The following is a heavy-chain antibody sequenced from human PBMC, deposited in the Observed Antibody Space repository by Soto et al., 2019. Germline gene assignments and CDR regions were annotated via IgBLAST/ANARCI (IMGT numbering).Heavy chain of an antibody. J-gene: IGHJ6*02. CDR1: GYTFTSYG. V-gene: IGHV1-18*04. CDR2: ISAYNGNT. CDR3: ARAERGGIAARPVGMDV. D-gene: IGHD6-6*01. Sequence: QVQLVQSGAEVKKPGASVKVSCKASGYTFTSYGISWVRQAPGQGLEWMGWISAYNGNTNYAQKLQGRVTMTTDTSTSTAYMELRSVRSDDTAVYYCARAERGGIAARPVGMDVWGQGTTVTVSS.